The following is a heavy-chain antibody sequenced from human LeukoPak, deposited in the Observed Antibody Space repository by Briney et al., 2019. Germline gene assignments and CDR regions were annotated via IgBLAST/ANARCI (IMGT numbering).Heavy chain of an antibody. Sequence: SQTLSLTCTVSGGSISSGGYYWSWIRQHPGKGLEWIGYIYYSGSTYYNPSLKNRVTISVDTSKNQFSLKLSSVTAADTAVYYCARAPYGDGAGMDVWGQGTTVTVSS. CDR3: ARAPYGDGAGMDV. V-gene: IGHV4-31*03. CDR2: IYYSGST. J-gene: IGHJ6*02. CDR1: GGSISSGGYY. D-gene: IGHD4-17*01.